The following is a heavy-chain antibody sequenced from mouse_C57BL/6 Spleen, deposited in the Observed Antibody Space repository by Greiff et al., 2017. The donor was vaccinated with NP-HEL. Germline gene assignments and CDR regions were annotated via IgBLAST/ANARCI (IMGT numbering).Heavy chain of an antibody. CDR1: GFSLTSYG. CDR2: IWSGGST. D-gene: IGHD2-2*01. CDR3: ARKYGYDGREGWAMDY. V-gene: IGHV2-2*01. J-gene: IGHJ4*01. Sequence: QVQLKESGPGLVQPSQSLSITCTVSGFSLTSYGVHWVRQSPGKGLEWLGVIWSGGSTDYNAAFISRLSISKDNSKSQVFFKMNSLQADDTAIYYCARKYGYDGREGWAMDYWGQGTSVTVSS.